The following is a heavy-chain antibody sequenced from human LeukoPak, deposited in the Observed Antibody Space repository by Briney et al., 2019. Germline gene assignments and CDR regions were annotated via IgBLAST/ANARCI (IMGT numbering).Heavy chain of an antibody. CDR3: ARDPLGKAPYFDY. CDR2: IYYTGST. D-gene: IGHD7-27*01. V-gene: IGHV4-61*08. Sequence: SQTLSLTCTVSGGSISSGGYYWSWIRQHPGKGLEWIGYIYYTGSTNYNPSLKSRVTISLDTSKNQFSLELSSVTAADTAVYYCARDPLGKAPYFDYWGQGILVTVSS. CDR1: GGSISSGGYY. J-gene: IGHJ4*02.